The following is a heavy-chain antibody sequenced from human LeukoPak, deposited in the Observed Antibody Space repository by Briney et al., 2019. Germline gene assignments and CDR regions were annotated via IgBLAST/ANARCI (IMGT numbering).Heavy chain of an antibody. CDR1: GYTFTDYG. CDR2: ISEYTGNI. CDR3: VRDTPDTMMVVDYYMDA. D-gene: IGHD3-22*01. J-gene: IGHJ6*03. Sequence: GASVKVSCKTSGYTFTDYGISWVRQAPGQGLEWMGWISEYTGNINYAQKFQGRVTMTTDTSTSTAYMELRSLRSDDTAVYYCVRDTPDTMMVVDYYMDAWGKGTMVTVSS. V-gene: IGHV1-18*01.